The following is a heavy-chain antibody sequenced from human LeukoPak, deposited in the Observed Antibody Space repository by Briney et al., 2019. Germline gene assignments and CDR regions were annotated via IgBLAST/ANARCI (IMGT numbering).Heavy chain of an antibody. CDR1: GGSISSSSYY. V-gene: IGHV4-39*07. Sequence: PSETLSLTCTVSGGSISSSSYYWGSIRQPPGKGLEWIGSIYYSGSTYYNPSLKSRVTISVDTSKTQFSLKLSSVTAADTAVYYCARDLGTTVTRGAPFDYWGQGTLVTVSS. J-gene: IGHJ4*02. CDR3: ARDLGTTVTRGAPFDY. CDR2: IYYSGST. D-gene: IGHD4-17*01.